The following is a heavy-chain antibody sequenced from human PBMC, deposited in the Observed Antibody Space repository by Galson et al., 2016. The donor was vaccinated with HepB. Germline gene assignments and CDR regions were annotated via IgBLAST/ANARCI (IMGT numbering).Heavy chain of an antibody. D-gene: IGHD3-3*01. CDR3: AKESFLEWHLTGNYVDA. V-gene: IGHV3-23*01. J-gene: IGHJ5*02. Sequence: SLRLSCAASGFTFSNFAMSWVRQVPGKGLEWVSAINGGGRSTYYADSVRGRFSISRDNSKDTVYLQMNSLRADDTAEYFCAKESFLEWHLTGNYVDAWGQGIAVSVSS. CDR2: INGGGRST. CDR1: GFTFSNFA.